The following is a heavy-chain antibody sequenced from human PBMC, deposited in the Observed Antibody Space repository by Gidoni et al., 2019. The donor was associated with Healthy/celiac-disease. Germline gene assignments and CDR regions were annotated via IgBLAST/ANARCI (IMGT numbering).Heavy chain of an antibody. CDR2: INTSGGST. J-gene: IGHJ4*02. CDR1: GYSFTSYY. CDR3: ERGSGGGDSGRDY. D-gene: IGHD2-21*02. V-gene: IGHV1-46*01. Sequence: QVQLVQSGAEVKKPGASLKVSCTASGYSFTSYYMHWVRQAPGQGLEWMGIINTSGGSTSYEKKFQGRVTMNREKYTSKVYMELSSMRSEDTAVYYCERGSGGGDSGRDYWGQGTLVTVSS.